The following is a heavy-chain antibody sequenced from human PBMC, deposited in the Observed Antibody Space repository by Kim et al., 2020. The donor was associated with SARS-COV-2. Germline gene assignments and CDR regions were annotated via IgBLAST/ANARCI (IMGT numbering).Heavy chain of an antibody. CDR3: ARGGWYYGSGSRNFDY. CDR1: GGSIDNYY. J-gene: IGHJ4*02. CDR2: VYYNGFT. Sequence: SETLSLTCTVSGGSIDNYYWNWLRQPQGRGLEWIGYVYYNGFTIYNPPLKSRVTISVDTSKNHFSLKINALTTADTAVYYCARGGWYYGSGSRNFDYWGRGPLVTVSS. V-gene: IGHV4-59*13. D-gene: IGHD3-10*01.